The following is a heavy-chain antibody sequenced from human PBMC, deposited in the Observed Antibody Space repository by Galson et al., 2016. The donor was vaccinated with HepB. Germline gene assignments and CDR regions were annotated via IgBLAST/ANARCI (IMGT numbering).Heavy chain of an antibody. CDR2: INFGST. Sequence: LRLSCAASGFTYSTYAMSWVRQAPGKGLEWIGYINFGSTTYNPSLKSRVTISVDRSKNHFSLTLKSVTVADTAVYYCARAKKQLVWGYGMDVWGQGTAVTVSS. V-gene: IGHV4-59*01. J-gene: IGHJ6*02. CDR1: GFTYSTYA. D-gene: IGHD2-8*01. CDR3: ARAKKQLVWGYGMDV.